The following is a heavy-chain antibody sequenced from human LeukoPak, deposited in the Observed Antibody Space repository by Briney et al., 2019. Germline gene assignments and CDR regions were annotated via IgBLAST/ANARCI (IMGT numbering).Heavy chain of an antibody. D-gene: IGHD2-2*01. CDR3: ARGESGYCSSTSCYGIGYYYMDV. CDR1: GGTFSSYA. V-gene: IGHV1-69*05. CDR2: IIPIFGTA. J-gene: IGHJ6*03. Sequence: SVKVSCKASGGTFSSYAISWVRQAPGQGLEWMGGIIPIFGTANYAQKFQGRVTITTDESTSTAYMELSSLGSEDTAVYYCARGESGYCSSTSCYGIGYYYMDVWGKGTTVTVSS.